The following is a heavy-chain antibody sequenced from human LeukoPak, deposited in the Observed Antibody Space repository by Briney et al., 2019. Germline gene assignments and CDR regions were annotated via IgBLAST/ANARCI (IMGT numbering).Heavy chain of an antibody. CDR1: GGSISSYY. CDR3: ARSYSSGSFRFDP. J-gene: IGHJ5*02. CDR2: IYYSGST. V-gene: IGHV4-59*01. D-gene: IGHD6-19*01. Sequence: SETLSLTCTVSGGSISSYYWSWIRQPPGKGLEWIGYIYYSGSTNYNPSLKSRVTISVDTSKNQFSLKLSSVTAADTAVYYCARSYSSGSFRFDPWGQGTLVTVST.